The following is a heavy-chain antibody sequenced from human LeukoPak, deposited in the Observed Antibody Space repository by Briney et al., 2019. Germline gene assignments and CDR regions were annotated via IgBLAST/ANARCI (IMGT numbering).Heavy chain of an antibody. V-gene: IGHV3-30-3*01. D-gene: IGHD3-10*01. Sequence: GGSLRLSCAASGFTFSSYAMHWVRQAPGKGLEWVAAISYDGSNKYYADSVKGRFTISRDNSKNTLYLQMNSLRAEDTAVYYCARDFLNWFGELLGLVNYWGQGTLVTVSS. J-gene: IGHJ4*02. CDR2: ISYDGSNK. CDR1: GFTFSSYA. CDR3: ARDFLNWFGELLGLVNY.